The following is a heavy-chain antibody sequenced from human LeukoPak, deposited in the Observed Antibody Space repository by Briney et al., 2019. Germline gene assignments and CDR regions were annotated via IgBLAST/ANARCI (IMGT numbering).Heavy chain of an antibody. V-gene: IGHV3-53*05. CDR2: IYSGGST. D-gene: IGHD4-17*01. CDR3: ARGTVTTFYYFDY. CDR1: GFTVSSNY. Sequence: PGGSLRLSCAASGFTVSSNYMSWVRQAPGKGLEWVPVIYSGGSTYYADSVKGRFTISRDNSKNTLYLQMNSLRAEDTAVYYCARGTVTTFYYFDYWGQGTLVTVSS. J-gene: IGHJ4*02.